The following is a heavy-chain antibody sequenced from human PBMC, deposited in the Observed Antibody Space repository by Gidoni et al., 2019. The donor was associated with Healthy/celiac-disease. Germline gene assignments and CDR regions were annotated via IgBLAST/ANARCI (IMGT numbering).Heavy chain of an antibody. CDR2: ISYDGSNK. V-gene: IGHV3-30-3*01. D-gene: IGHD6-19*01. CDR1: GFTFSSYA. CDR3: AGSAWLVRTFDY. J-gene: IGHJ4*02. Sequence: QVQLVESGGGVVQPGRSLRLSCAASGFTFSSYAMHWVRQAPGKGLEWVAVISYDGSNKYYADSVKGRFTISRDNSKNTLYLQMNSLRAEDTAVYYCAGSAWLVRTFDYWGQGTLVTVSS.